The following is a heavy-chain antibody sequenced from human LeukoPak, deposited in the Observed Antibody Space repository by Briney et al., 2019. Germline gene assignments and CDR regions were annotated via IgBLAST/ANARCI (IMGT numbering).Heavy chain of an antibody. CDR3: ARAVYSSSWGYFQH. CDR2: TYYRSKWYN. CDR1: GDNVSSNSAA. D-gene: IGHD6-13*01. V-gene: IGHV6-1*01. Sequence: SQTLSLTCAISGDNVSSNSAAWNWIRQSPSRGLEWLGRTYYRSKWYNDYAVSVKSRITINPDTSKNQFSLQLNSVTPEDTAVYYCARAVYSSSWGYFQHWGQGALVTVSS. J-gene: IGHJ1*01.